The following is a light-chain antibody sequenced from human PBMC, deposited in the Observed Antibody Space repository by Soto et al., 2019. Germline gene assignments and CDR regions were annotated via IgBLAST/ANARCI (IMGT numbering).Light chain of an antibody. V-gene: IGLV4-69*01. CDR1: SGHSSYA. J-gene: IGLJ1*01. CDR2: LNSDGSH. Sequence: QAVVTQSPSASASLGASVKLTCTLSSGHSSYAIAWHQQQPEKGPRYLMKLNSDGSHSKGDGIPDRFSGSSSGAERYLTISSLQSEDEADYSCQTWGTGIHYVFGTGTKVTVL. CDR3: QTWGTGIHYV.